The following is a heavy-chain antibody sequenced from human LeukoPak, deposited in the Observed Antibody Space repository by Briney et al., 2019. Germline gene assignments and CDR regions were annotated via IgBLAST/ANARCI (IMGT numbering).Heavy chain of an antibody. CDR3: AREYSGDAFDI. D-gene: IGHD1-26*01. V-gene: IGHV1-18*01. Sequence: ASVKISCNASCYTFTSYGISWVRQAPGQGREWMGWISAYNGNTNYAQKLQGRVTMTTDTSTSTAYMELRSLRSDDTAVYYCAREYSGDAFDIWGQGTMVTVSS. CDR1: CYTFTSYG. J-gene: IGHJ3*02. CDR2: ISAYNGNT.